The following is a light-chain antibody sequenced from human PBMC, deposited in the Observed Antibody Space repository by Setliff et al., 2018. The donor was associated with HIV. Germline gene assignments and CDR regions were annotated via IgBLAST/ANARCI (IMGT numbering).Light chain of an antibody. V-gene: IGLV2-23*01. CDR2: QAS. CDR3: CSNTGSNTYV. Sequence: QSVLNQPASVSGSPGQSITISCTGASGDVGRYNLVSWYQQQPGKPPKLMIYQASKRPSGVSNRFSGSKSGNTASLTISGLQAEDEADYYCCSNTGSNTYVFGTGAKVTVL. J-gene: IGLJ1*01. CDR1: SGDVGRYNL.